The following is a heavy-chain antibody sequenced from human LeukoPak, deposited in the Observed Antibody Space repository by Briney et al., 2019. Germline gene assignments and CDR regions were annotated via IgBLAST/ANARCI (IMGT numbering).Heavy chain of an antibody. Sequence: ASVRVSCTASGYTFTSYDINWVRQAPGEGVEGMGWMNPNSGNTGYAQKFQGRVTMTRNTSISTAYMELSSLRSEDTAVYYCARGKARDGYNYPGIFDYWGQGTLVTVSS. CDR2: MNPNSGNT. CDR3: ARGKARDGYNYPGIFDY. V-gene: IGHV1-8*01. CDR1: GYTFTSYD. D-gene: IGHD5-24*01. J-gene: IGHJ4*02.